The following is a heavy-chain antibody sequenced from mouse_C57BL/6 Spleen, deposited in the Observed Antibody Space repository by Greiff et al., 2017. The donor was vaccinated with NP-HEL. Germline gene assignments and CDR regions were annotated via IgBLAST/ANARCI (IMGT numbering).Heavy chain of an antibody. V-gene: IGHV1-64*01. CDR3: ARVHYGSSYWYFDV. J-gene: IGHJ1*03. D-gene: IGHD1-1*01. CDR2: IHPNSGST. CDR1: GYTFTSYW. Sequence: VQLQQPGAELVKPGASVKLSCKASGYTFTSYWMHWVKQRPGQGLEWIGMIHPNSGSTNYNEKFKSKATLTVDKSSSTAYMQLSSLTSEDSAVYYCARVHYGSSYWYFDVWGTGTTVTVSS.